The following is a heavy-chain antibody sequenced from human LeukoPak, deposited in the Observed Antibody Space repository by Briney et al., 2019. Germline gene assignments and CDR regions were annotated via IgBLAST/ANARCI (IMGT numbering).Heavy chain of an antibody. D-gene: IGHD3-10*01. V-gene: IGHV1-8*02. CDR1: GYTFTGYY. J-gene: IGHJ4*02. CDR2: INPNSGNT. Sequence: ASVKVSCKASGYTFTGYYMHWVRQAPGQGLEWMGWINPNSGNTGYAQKFQGRVTMTRNTSISTAYMELSSLRSEDTAVYYCAREFRETYYYGSGKGFDYWGQGTLVTISS. CDR3: AREFRETYYYGSGKGFDY.